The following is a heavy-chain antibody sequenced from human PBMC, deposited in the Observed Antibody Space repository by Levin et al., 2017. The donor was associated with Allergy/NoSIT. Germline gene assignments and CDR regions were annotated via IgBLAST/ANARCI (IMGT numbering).Heavy chain of an antibody. CDR3: ARGEPVFDYNWFDT. J-gene: IGHJ5*02. CDR2: VHSSGTT. D-gene: IGHD3-9*01. CDR1: GGSISDYN. V-gene: IGHV4-4*07. Sequence: SQTLSLTCTVSGGSISDYNWSWIRQPAGKGMEWIGRVHSSGTTAYNPSLKSRVTMSVDTSKNQFSLNLSSVTAADTAVYYCARGEPVFDYNWFDTWGQGTLVTVSS.